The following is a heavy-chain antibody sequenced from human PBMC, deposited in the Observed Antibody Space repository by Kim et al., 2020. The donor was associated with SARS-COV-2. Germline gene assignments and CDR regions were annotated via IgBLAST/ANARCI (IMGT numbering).Heavy chain of an antibody. V-gene: IGHV1-18*01. CDR1: GYTFTNYG. D-gene: IGHD3-22*01. J-gene: IGHJ4*02. CDR2: ISGHNGDT. Sequence: ASVKVSCKTSGYTFTNYGIVWVRQAPGQGLEWMGWISGHNGDTKYAQKLQGRVTMTTDTSTRTAYLELRSLNSDDTAVFYCARGSPFALSYYDRTGYHYPLDYWGQGTLVTVSS. CDR3: ARGSPFALSYYDRTGYHYPLDY.